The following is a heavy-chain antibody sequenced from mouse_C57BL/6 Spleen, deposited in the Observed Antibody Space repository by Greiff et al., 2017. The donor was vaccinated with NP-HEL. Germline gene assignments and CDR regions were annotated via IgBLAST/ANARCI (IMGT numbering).Heavy chain of an antibody. Sequence: QVQLQQSGPELVKPGASVKLSCKASGYTFTSYDINWVKQRPGQGLEWIGWIYPRDGSPKYNEKFKGKATLTVDTSSSTAYMELHSLTSEDSAVYFCAREGALWGAMDYWGQGTSVTVSS. CDR3: AREGALWGAMDY. D-gene: IGHD1-1*02. V-gene: IGHV1-85*01. CDR2: IYPRDGSP. CDR1: GYTFTSYD. J-gene: IGHJ4*01.